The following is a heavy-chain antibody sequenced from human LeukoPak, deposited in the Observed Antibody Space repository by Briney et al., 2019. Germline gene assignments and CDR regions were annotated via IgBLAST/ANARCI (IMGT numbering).Heavy chain of an antibody. J-gene: IGHJ4*02. Sequence: PSETLSLTCTVSGGSISSGHYWWGWIRQPPGKGLDWIGSMYHSGNTHYNPSLQSRVTVSVDTSKNQFSLKLTSVTAADTAVYYCVRQRGVGSWSFDYWGQGNLVTVSS. CDR2: MYHSGNT. D-gene: IGHD2-15*01. V-gene: IGHV4-39*01. CDR3: VRQRGVGSWSFDY. CDR1: GGSISSGHYW.